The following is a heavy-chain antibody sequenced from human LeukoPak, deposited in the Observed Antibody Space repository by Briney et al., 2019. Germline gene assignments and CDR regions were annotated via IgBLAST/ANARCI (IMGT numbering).Heavy chain of an antibody. D-gene: IGHD3-10*01. J-gene: IGHJ4*02. CDR2: ISSNGGST. V-gene: IGHV3-64D*06. Sequence: GGSLRLSCSASGFTFSSYAMHWVRQAPGKGLEYVSAISSNGGSTYYADSVKGRFTISRDNSKNTLYLQMSSLRAEDTAVYYCVKDRGITMVRGVLDYWGQGTLVTVFS. CDR3: VKDRGITMVRGVLDY. CDR1: GFTFSSYA.